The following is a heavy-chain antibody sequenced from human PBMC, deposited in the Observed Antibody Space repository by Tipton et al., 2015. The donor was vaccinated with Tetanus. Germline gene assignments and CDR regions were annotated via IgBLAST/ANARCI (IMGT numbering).Heavy chain of an antibody. CDR3: AKAFNAYDWYFDL. Sequence: SLRLSCAASGFTFSSYWMSWVRQAPGMGLEWVSIIGGSGATPYYAESVRGRFTISRDISKSTLFLQMDGLRAEDSALYYCAKAFNAYDWYFDLWGRGTLVTVSS. CDR1: GFTFSSYW. V-gene: IGHV3-23*01. J-gene: IGHJ2*01. D-gene: IGHD5-12*01. CDR2: IGGSGATP.